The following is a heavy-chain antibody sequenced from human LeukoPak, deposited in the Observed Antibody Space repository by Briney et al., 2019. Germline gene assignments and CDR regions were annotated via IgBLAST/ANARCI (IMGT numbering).Heavy chain of an antibody. D-gene: IGHD5-12*01. CDR1: GYTFTSYA. V-gene: IGHV7-4-1*02. J-gene: IGHJ6*04. CDR2: INSNTGNP. CDR3: ARVLGVATKMDV. Sequence: GASVKVSFKASGYTFTSYAMNWVRQAPGQGLEWMGWINSNTGNPSYAQGFTGRFVFSLDSSVSTAYLQISSLKDEDTAVYYCARVLGVATKMDVWGKGTTVTVSS.